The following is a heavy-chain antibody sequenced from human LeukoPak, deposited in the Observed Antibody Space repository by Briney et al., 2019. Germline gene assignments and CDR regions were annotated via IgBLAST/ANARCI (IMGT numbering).Heavy chain of an antibody. Sequence: PGGSLRLSCAGLEFAFRGYGLSWFRQAPGQGLEWVSAISDSGDYTSYADSVRGRFTISRDNSSNTLSLQLISLQPEDTAVYYCAMYYCTSKPCTNAVCSAFDYWGQGTLVTVSS. J-gene: IGHJ4*02. D-gene: IGHD2-8*01. V-gene: IGHV3-23*01. CDR2: ISDSGDYT. CDR1: EFAFRGYG. CDR3: AMYYCTSKPCTNAVCSAFDY.